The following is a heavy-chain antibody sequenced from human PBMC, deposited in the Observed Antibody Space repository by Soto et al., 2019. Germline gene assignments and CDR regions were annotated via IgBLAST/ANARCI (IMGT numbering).Heavy chain of an antibody. CDR1: GGTFSSHA. CDR3: ARCDVCYPGGDDAFDL. J-gene: IGHJ3*01. Sequence: QVQLVQSGAEVKKPGSSVKVSCKTSGGTFSSHALTWLRQAPGQGLEWMGGIIPMFGTTYTSQKFQGRVAISADETTSTLELSSLRSEDTAVSFCARCDVCYPGGDDAFDLWGQGTTVIVSS. V-gene: IGHV1-69*01. D-gene: IGHD2-21*02. CDR2: IIPMFGTT.